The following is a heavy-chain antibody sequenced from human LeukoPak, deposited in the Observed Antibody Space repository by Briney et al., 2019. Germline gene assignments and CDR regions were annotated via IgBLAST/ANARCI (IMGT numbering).Heavy chain of an antibody. Sequence: SGGSLRLSCAASGFTFSSYSMNWVRQAPGKGLEWVSSISSSSSYIYYADSVKGRFTISRDNAKNSLYLQMNSLRAEDTAVYYCARDGWYYYDSSGSTPNYYYYYYMDVWGKGTTVTVSS. D-gene: IGHD3-22*01. CDR1: GFTFSSYS. V-gene: IGHV3-21*01. CDR2: ISSSSSYI. J-gene: IGHJ6*03. CDR3: ARDGWYYYDSSGSTPNYYYYYYMDV.